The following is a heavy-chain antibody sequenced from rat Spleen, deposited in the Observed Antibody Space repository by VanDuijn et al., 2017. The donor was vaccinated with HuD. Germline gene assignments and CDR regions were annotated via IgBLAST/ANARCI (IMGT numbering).Heavy chain of an antibody. CDR3: TTENYWFTY. V-gene: IGHV5-20*01. CDR2: ISFDGSTT. D-gene: IGHD1-10*01. Sequence: EVQLVESGGGLVQPGRSMKLSCAASGFTFSDYGMVWVLQAPTKGLEWVAAISFDGSTTHYRDSVKGRFTISRDNTKSTLYLQMNSLRSEDTATYYCTTENYWFTYWGQGTLVTVSS. J-gene: IGHJ3*01. CDR1: GFTFSDYG.